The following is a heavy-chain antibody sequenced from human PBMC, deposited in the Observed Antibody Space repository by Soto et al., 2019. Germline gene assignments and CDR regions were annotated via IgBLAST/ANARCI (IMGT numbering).Heavy chain of an antibody. J-gene: IGHJ4*02. V-gene: IGHV1-69*04. D-gene: IGHD3-10*01. Sequence: QVQLVQSGAEVKRPGSSVKVSCKASGDTFSFYSINWVRQAPGLGLEWMGRANPILSMSNYAQRFQGRVTXTXDEXTSTAYMELSGLRSEDTAMYYCATSYGSGYRAFDYWGQGALVTVSS. CDR3: ATSYGSGYRAFDY. CDR1: GDTFSFYS. CDR2: ANPILSMS.